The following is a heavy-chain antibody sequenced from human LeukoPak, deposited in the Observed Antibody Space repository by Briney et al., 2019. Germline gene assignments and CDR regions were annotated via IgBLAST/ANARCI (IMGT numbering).Heavy chain of an antibody. V-gene: IGHV3-7*01. J-gene: IGHJ6*03. CDR2: IKQDGSEK. Sequence: GRSLRLSCAASGFTFGSYWMSWVRQAPGKGLEWVANIKQDGSEKYYVDSVKGRFTISRDNAKNSLYLQMNSLRAEDTAVYYCARVRHMDVWGKGTTVTVSS. CDR1: GFTFGSYW. CDR3: ARVRHMDV.